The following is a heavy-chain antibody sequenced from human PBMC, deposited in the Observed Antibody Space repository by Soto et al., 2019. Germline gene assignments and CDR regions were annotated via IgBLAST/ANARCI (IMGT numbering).Heavy chain of an antibody. J-gene: IGHJ5*02. D-gene: IGHD3-10*01. CDR2: ISAYNGNT. CDR3: ARDVTMVRGILKQNWFDP. Sequence: ASVQVSCKASGYTFTSYGISWVRQAPGQGLEWMGWISAYNGNTNYAQKLQGRVTMTTDTSTSTAYMELRSLRSDDTAVYYCARDVTMVRGILKQNWFDPWGQGTLVTVSS. CDR1: GYTFTSYG. V-gene: IGHV1-18*01.